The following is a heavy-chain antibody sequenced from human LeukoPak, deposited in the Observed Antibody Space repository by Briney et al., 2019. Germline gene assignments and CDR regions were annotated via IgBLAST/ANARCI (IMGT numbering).Heavy chain of an antibody. CDR2: IYYSGST. D-gene: IGHD6-19*01. CDR1: GGSISSSSHY. Sequence: SETLSLTCTVSGGSISSSSHYWGWIRQPPGKGLEWIGSIYYSGSTYYNPSLKSRFTISVDTSKNQFSLRLSSVTAADTAVYYCARVQSGSGSHFDYWGQGTLVTVSS. V-gene: IGHV4-39*07. J-gene: IGHJ4*02. CDR3: ARVQSGSGSHFDY.